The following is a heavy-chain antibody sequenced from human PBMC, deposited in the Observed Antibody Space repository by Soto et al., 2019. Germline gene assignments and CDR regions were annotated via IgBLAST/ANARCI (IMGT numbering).Heavy chain of an antibody. J-gene: IGHJ4*02. CDR1: GFTFSDYA. Sequence: VQLLESGGGLVQPGGSLRLSCAASGFTFSDYAMNWVRQAPGKGLEWVSDISGSGDSTGYADSVKGRFTISRDNSKNTLYLQMNSVRVDDADVYYCGKERRGICSSVCNYWGQGTLVTVSS. CDR2: ISGSGDST. V-gene: IGHV3-23*01. CDR3: GKERRGICSSVCNY. D-gene: IGHD6-6*01.